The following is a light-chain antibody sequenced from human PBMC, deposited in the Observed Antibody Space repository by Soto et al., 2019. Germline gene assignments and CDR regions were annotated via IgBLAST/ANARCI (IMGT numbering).Light chain of an antibody. CDR2: ASV. CDR1: QSISSN. Sequence: EIVMTQSPATLSVSPGERATLSCRASQSISSNLAWYQQKPGQAPRLLIYASVQRATGIPDRLSGSASGTDFTLTINRLEPEDFAVYYCQLYGTSPPFGQGTRLEIK. V-gene: IGKV3D-15*01. J-gene: IGKJ5*01. CDR3: QLYGTSPP.